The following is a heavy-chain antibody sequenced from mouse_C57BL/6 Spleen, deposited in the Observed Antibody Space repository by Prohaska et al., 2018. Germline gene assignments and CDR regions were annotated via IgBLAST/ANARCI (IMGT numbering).Heavy chain of an antibody. Sequence: QVQLQQPGAELVKPGASVKLSCKPSGYTFTSYWMHWVKQRPGQGLEWIGMIHPNSGSTNYNEKFKSKATLTVDKSSSTAYMQLSSLTSEDSAVYYCARPVYDGYLAYWGQGTLVTVSA. CDR1: GYTFTSYW. CDR2: IHPNSGST. J-gene: IGHJ3*01. D-gene: IGHD2-3*01. V-gene: IGHV1-64*01. CDR3: ARPVYDGYLAY.